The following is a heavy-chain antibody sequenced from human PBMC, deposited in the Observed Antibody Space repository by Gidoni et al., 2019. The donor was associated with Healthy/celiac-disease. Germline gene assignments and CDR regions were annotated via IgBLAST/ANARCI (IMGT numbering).Heavy chain of an antibody. CDR3: ARGGQQLVPDY. CDR1: GGSFSGYY. D-gene: IGHD6-13*01. CDR2: INHSGST. J-gene: IGHJ4*02. V-gene: IGHV4-34*01. Sequence: QVQLQQWGAGLLKPSETLSLTCAVYGGSFSGYYWSWIRQPPGKGLEWIGEINHSGSTNYNPSLKSRVTISVDTSKNQFSLKLSSVAAADTAVYYCARGGQQLVPDYWGQGTLVTVSS.